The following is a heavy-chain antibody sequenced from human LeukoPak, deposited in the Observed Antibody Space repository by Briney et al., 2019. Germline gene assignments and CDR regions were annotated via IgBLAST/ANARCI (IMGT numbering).Heavy chain of an antibody. D-gene: IGHD6-19*01. Sequence: GESLKISCKGSGYSFTSDWIGWVRQMPGKGLEVMVAIYPGDSDTRYSPSFQGQVTISADKSISTAYLQWSSLKASDTAMYYCARPTSGWSFDYWGREHWSQSPQ. CDR3: ARPTSGWSFDY. CDR1: GYSFTSDW. J-gene: IGHJ4*02. V-gene: IGHV5-51*01. CDR2: IYPGDSDT.